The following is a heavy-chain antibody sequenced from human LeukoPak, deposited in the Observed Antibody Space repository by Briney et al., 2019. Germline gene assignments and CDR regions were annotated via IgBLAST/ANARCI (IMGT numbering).Heavy chain of an antibody. Sequence: SVRVSCKASGGTYSGYAISWVRQAPGQGLEWMGGTIPIFGSASYAQKFQGRVTITADESTSTAYMELTSLRSEDTAVYYCAMGWCASISCYSPLDYWGQGTLVSVST. V-gene: IGHV1-69*01. CDR2: TIPIFGSA. D-gene: IGHD2-2*02. J-gene: IGHJ4*02. CDR3: AMGWCASISCYSPLDY. CDR1: GGTYSGYA.